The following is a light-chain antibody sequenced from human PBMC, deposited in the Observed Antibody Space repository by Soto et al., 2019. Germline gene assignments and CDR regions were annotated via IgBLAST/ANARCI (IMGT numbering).Light chain of an antibody. J-gene: IGKJ2*01. CDR2: AAS. CDR1: QSISSY. V-gene: IGKV1-39*01. Sequence: DVQMTQSPSSLSASVGDRVTITCRASQSISSYLNWSQQKPGKAPKLLIYAASSVQSGVPSRFSGSGSGTDFTLTISRLHPEDFATYYCQQSYSTPRTFGQGTKLEIK. CDR3: QQSYSTPRT.